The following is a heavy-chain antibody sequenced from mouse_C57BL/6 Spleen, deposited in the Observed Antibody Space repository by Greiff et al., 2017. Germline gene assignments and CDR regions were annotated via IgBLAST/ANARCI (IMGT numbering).Heavy chain of an antibody. CDR2: ISSGSSTI. CDR1: GFTFSDYG. Sequence: VQLKESGGGLVKPGGSLKLSCAASGFTFSDYGMHWVRQAPEKGLEWVAYISSGSSTIYYADTVKGRFTISRDNAKNTLFLQMTSLRSEDTAMYYCARSPIYYDYAPGYWYFDVWGTGTTVTVSS. CDR3: ARSPIYYDYAPGYWYFDV. J-gene: IGHJ1*03. D-gene: IGHD2-4*01. V-gene: IGHV5-17*01.